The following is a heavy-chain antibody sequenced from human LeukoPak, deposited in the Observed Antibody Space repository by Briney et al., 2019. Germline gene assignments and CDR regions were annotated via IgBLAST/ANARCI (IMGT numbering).Heavy chain of an antibody. D-gene: IGHD3-22*01. V-gene: IGHV1-46*01. J-gene: IGHJ4*02. CDR1: GDTFSSYY. Sequence: ASVKVSCKASGDTFSSYYMHWVRQAPGQGLEWMGIITPSGDSTNYAQKFQGRVTMTRDTSTSTVYMELSRLRSDDTAVYYCARDREDYDSSGYYNYFDYWGQGTLVTVSS. CDR3: ARDREDYDSSGYYNYFDY. CDR2: ITPSGDST.